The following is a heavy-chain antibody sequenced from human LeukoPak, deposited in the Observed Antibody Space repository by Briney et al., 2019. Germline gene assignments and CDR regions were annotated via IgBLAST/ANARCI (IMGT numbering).Heavy chain of an antibody. CDR2: IHYSGST. Sequence: SETLSLTCIVSGGXISSYYCSWIRQPPGKGQEFIGHIHYSGSTDCKPSLKSRVTISLDTSKSQFSLRLSSVTAADTAVYYCARYNGYAHFDYWGQGTLVTVSS. J-gene: IGHJ4*02. D-gene: IGHD5-12*01. V-gene: IGHV4-59*08. CDR1: GGXISSYY. CDR3: ARYNGYAHFDY.